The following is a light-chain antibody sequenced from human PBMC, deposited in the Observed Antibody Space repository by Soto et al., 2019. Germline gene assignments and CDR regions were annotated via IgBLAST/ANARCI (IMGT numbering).Light chain of an antibody. J-gene: IGKJ1*01. V-gene: IGKV4-1*01. Sequence: IVSTQSPDSLDVYMGERATINCKSSQSVLYSSNNKNYLAWYQQKPGQPPKLLIYWASTRESGVPDRFSGSGSGTDFTLTISSLQAEDVAVYYCQQYYSTPRTFGQGTKVDIK. CDR1: QSVLYSSNNKNY. CDR2: WAS. CDR3: QQYYSTPRT.